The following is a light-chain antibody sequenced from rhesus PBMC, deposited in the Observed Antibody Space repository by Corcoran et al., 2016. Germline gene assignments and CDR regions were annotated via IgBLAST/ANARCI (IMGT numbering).Light chain of an antibody. V-gene: IGLV2-19*03. J-gene: IGLJ1*01. CDR2: EVS. CDR3: SSYAGSNTFYI. Sequence: QAAPTQSPSLSGSAGQSVTIFCTGTSSDIGYYDGVSWYQQHPGKAPKLMIYEVSKRPSGVSDRFSGSKSGNTASLTISGLQAEDEADYYCSSYAGSNTFYIFGAGTRLTVL. CDR1: SSDIGYYDG.